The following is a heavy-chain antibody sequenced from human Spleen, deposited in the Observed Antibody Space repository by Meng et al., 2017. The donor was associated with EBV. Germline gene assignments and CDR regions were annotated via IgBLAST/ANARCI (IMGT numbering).Heavy chain of an antibody. J-gene: IGHJ4*02. D-gene: IGHD3-16*02. Sequence: QVQLQESGPGLVKPSGTLSLTCAVSGGSLESNNWWTWVRQPPGKGLEWIGEIYHSGITNYNPSLKSRVTISVDTSKNQFSLKLSSVTAADTAVYYCARGPAGLSKHRYLDYWGQGTLVTASS. CDR2: IYHSGIT. CDR3: ARGPAGLSKHRYLDY. V-gene: IGHV4-4*02. CDR1: GGSLESNNW.